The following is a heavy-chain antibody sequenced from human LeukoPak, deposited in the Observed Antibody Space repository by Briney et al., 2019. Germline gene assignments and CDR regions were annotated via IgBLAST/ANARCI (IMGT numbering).Heavy chain of an antibody. V-gene: IGHV3-21*01. J-gene: IGHJ6*02. CDR2: ISSSSSYI. Sequence: PGGSLRLSCAASGFTFSNYNMSWVRQAPGKGLEWVSSISSSSSYIYYADSVKGRFTISRDNAKNSLYLQMNSLRAEDTAVYYCASLHYYDSSGYYYLDYGMDVWGQGTTVTVSS. CDR1: GFTFSNYN. CDR3: ASLHYYDSSGYYYLDYGMDV. D-gene: IGHD3-22*01.